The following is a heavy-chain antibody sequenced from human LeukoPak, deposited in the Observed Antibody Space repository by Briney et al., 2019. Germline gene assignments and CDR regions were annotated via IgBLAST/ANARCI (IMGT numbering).Heavy chain of an antibody. CDR3: AREYCSGGSCYWFDP. V-gene: IGHV1-18*01. J-gene: IGHJ5*02. Sequence: GASVKVSCTASGYTFTSYGISWVRQAPGQGLEWMGWISAYNGNTNYAQKLQGRVTMTTDTSTSTAYMELRSLRSDDTAVYYCAREYCSGGSCYWFDPWGQGTLVTVSS. CDR2: ISAYNGNT. D-gene: IGHD2-15*01. CDR1: GYTFTSYG.